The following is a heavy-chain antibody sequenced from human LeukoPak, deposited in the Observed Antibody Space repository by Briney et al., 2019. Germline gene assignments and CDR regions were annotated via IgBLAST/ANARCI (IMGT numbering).Heavy chain of an antibody. CDR3: ARENSGSYREFDY. Sequence: SGTLSLTCTVSGGSNSSYYWSWNRQPAGKGLEWIGRIYTSGSTNYNASLKSRVSMSVDTSKNQFSLKLSSVTAADTAVFYCARENSGSYREFDYWGQGTLVTVSS. V-gene: IGHV4-4*07. D-gene: IGHD1-26*01. CDR2: IYTSGST. CDR1: GGSNSSYY. J-gene: IGHJ4*02.